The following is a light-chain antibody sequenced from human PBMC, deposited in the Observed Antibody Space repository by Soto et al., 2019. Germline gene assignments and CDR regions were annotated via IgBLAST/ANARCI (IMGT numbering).Light chain of an antibody. CDR3: QHYNNLPPFT. Sequence: DIQMTQSPSSLSASVGARVSIPCQASEDIRTSLSWFQHKPGRAPKLLIYGASYLETGVPSRFRGSGSGTDFTLTISSLQPEDIATYYCQHYNNLPPFTFGPGTIVDIK. CDR1: EDIRTS. V-gene: IGKV1-33*01. CDR2: GAS. J-gene: IGKJ3*01.